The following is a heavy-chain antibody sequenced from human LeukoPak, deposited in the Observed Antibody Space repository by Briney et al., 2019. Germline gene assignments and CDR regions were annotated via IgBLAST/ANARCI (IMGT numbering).Heavy chain of an antibody. Sequence: SETLSLTCTVSGGSISSYYWSWIRQPPGKGLEWIGYIYYSGSTNYNPSLKSRVTISVDTSKNQFSLKLSSVTAADTAVYYRARQDYDILTGPTVPYYFDYWGQGTLVTVSS. CDR2: IYYSGST. J-gene: IGHJ4*02. D-gene: IGHD3-9*01. CDR3: ARQDYDILTGPTVPYYFDY. V-gene: IGHV4-59*08. CDR1: GGSISSYY.